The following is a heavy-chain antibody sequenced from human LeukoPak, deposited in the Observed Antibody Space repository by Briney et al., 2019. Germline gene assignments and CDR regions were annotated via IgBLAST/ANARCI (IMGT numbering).Heavy chain of an antibody. CDR2: MSGSGGST. CDR1: GFSFSSYA. Sequence: GGSLRLSCAASGFSFSSYAMSWVRQAPGKGLEWVSAMSGSGGSTYYADSVKGRFTISRDNSKNTLSLQMNSLRAEDTAVYYCAKGGVGGYYFDYWGQGTLVTVSS. D-gene: IGHD3-16*01. J-gene: IGHJ4*02. CDR3: AKGGVGGYYFDY. V-gene: IGHV3-23*01.